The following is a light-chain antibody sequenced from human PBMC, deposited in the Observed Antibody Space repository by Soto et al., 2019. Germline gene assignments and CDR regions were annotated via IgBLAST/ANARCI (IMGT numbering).Light chain of an antibody. CDR1: QSVGSN. CDR3: QQYDSWPPQLT. Sequence: EIVMTQSPATLSVSPGEGATLSCRAGQSVGSNLAWYQQKSGQALRVLIYNASTRAAGVPARFRGSGSGTEFTLTISSLQSEDFAVYYCQQYDSWPPQLTFGGGTKVEIK. V-gene: IGKV3-15*01. J-gene: IGKJ4*01. CDR2: NAS.